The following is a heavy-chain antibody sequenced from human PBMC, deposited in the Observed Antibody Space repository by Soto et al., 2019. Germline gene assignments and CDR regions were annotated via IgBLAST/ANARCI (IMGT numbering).Heavy chain of an antibody. V-gene: IGHV1-69*13. J-gene: IGHJ5*02. CDR3: ARSTSNYDILTGYPPRWFDP. CDR1: GGTFSSYA. CDR2: IIPIFGTA. D-gene: IGHD3-9*01. Sequence: SVKVSCKASGGTFSSYAISWVRQAPGQGLEWMGGIIPIFGTANYAQKFQGRVTITADESTSTAYMELSSLRSEDTAVYYCARSTSNYDILTGYPPRWFDPWGQGTLVTVSS.